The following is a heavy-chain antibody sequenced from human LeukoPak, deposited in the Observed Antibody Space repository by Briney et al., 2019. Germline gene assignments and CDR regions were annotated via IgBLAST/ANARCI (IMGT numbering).Heavy chain of an antibody. V-gene: IGHV3-64*01. CDR3: GRVRISAARGYMDV. Sequence: GGSLRLSCAASGFTFSSYAIHWVRQAPGKGLEYVSTISSKGDNIFYANSVKGRFPISRGNSKNTVYLQMGSLRAEDMAVYYCGRVRISAARGYMDVWGKGTTVTVSS. CDR2: ISSKGDNI. D-gene: IGHD6-13*01. J-gene: IGHJ6*04. CDR1: GFTFSSYA.